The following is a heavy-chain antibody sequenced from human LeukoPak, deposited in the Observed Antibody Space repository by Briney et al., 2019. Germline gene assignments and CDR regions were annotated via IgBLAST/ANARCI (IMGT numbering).Heavy chain of an antibody. D-gene: IGHD5-24*01. CDR3: AKSDGDNDYYFDY. CDR2: ISGGGGTT. Sequence: GGSLRLSCAASVFTFSNYVLSWVRQVPGKGLECVSSISGGGGTTSYADSVKGRFTISRHNSKNTLYLQMNSLSAEDAAIYYCAKSDGDNDYYFDYCGQGALVTVSS. V-gene: IGHV3-23*01. J-gene: IGHJ4*02. CDR1: VFTFSNYV.